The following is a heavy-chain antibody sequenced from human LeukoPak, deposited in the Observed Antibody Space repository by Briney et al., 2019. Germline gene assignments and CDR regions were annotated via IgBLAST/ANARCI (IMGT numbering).Heavy chain of an antibody. CDR2: ISSSSSYI. CDR1: GFTFSSYS. J-gene: IGHJ4*02. V-gene: IGHV3-21*04. Sequence: GGSLRLSCAASGFTFSSYSMNWVRQAPGKGLEWVSSISSSSSYIYYADSVKGRFTISRDNAKNSLYLQMNSLRAEDTAVYYCARDSPLRGDLDYWGQGTLVTVSS. D-gene: IGHD4-17*01. CDR3: ARDSPLRGDLDY.